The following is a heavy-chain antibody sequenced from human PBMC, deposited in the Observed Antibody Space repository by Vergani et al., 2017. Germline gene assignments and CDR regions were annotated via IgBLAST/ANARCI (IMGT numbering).Heavy chain of an antibody. Sequence: QVQLQESGPGLVKPSQTLSLTCTVPGGSINSHNYYWSWIRQPAGKGLEWIGRIHTSGSTNYNPSLKSRVTMSEDTSKNQFALKLTSVTAADTAVYYCARRRCLGGSSCKTHFDYWGQGILVTVSS. J-gene: IGHJ4*02. V-gene: IGHV4-61*02. CDR3: ARRRCLGGSSCKTHFDY. CDR1: GGSINSHNYY. CDR2: IHTSGST. D-gene: IGHD2-15*01.